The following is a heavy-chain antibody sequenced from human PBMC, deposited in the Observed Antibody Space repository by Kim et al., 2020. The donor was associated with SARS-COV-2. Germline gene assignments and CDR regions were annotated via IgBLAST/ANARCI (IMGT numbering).Heavy chain of an antibody. CDR2: INHSGST. Sequence: SETLSLTCAVYGGSFSGYYWSWIRQPPGKGLEWIGEINHSGSTNYNPSLKSRVTISVDTSKNQFSLKLSSETAADTAVYYCASIRVHTIFGVVASSYNWFDPWGQGTLVTVSS. V-gene: IGHV4-34*01. CDR1: GGSFSGYY. J-gene: IGHJ5*02. CDR3: ASIRVHTIFGVVASSYNWFDP. D-gene: IGHD3-3*01.